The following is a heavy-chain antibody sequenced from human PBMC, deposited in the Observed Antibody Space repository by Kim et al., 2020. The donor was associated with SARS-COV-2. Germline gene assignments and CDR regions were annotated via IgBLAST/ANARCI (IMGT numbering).Heavy chain of an antibody. J-gene: IGHJ4*02. CDR3: AKDSAVAALFDY. D-gene: IGHD6-19*01. CDR1: GFTFSSYG. Sequence: GGSLRLSCAASGFTFSSYGMHWVRQAPGKGLEWVAVISYDGSNKYYADSVKGRFTISRDNSKNTLYLQMNSLRAEDTAVYYCAKDSAVAALFDYWGQGTLVTVSS. CDR2: ISYDGSNK. V-gene: IGHV3-30*18.